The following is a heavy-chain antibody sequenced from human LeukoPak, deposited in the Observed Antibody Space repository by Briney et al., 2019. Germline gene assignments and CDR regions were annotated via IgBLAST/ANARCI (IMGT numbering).Heavy chain of an antibody. CDR3: ARDSDDSSGGNFDY. J-gene: IGHJ4*02. CDR1: GGSFSGYY. Sequence: SETLSLTCAVYGGSFSGYYWSWIRQPPGKGLEWVGEINHSGSTNYNPSLKSRVTISVDTSKDQFSLKLSSVTAADTAVYYCARDSDDSSGGNFDYWGQGTLVTVSS. V-gene: IGHV4-34*01. CDR2: INHSGST. D-gene: IGHD3-22*01.